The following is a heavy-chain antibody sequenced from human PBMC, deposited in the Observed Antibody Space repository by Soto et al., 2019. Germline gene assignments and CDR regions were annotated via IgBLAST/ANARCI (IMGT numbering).Heavy chain of an antibody. V-gene: IGHV4-34*01. D-gene: IGHD5-18*01. CDR3: ARARSGYSYGFLRERYYYYGMDV. J-gene: IGHJ6*02. Sequence: TSETLSLTCAVYGGSFSGYYWSWIRQPPGEGLEWIGEINHSGSTNYNPSLKSRVTISVDTSKNQFSLKLSSVTAADTAVYYCARARSGYSYGFLRERYYYYGMDVWGQGTTVTV. CDR1: GGSFSGYY. CDR2: INHSGST.